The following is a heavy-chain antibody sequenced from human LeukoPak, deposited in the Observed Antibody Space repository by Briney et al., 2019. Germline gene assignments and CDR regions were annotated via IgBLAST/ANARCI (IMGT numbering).Heavy chain of an antibody. Sequence: GGSLRLSCAASGFTVSSNYMSWVRQAPGKGLEWVSVIYSGGSTYYADSVKGRFTISRDNSKNTLYLQMNSLRAEDTAVYYCAGDLRGGGIAAAGQPDYWGQGTLVTVSS. CDR1: GFTVSSNY. CDR3: AGDLRGGGIAAAGQPDY. D-gene: IGHD6-13*01. V-gene: IGHV3-66*01. J-gene: IGHJ4*02. CDR2: IYSGGST.